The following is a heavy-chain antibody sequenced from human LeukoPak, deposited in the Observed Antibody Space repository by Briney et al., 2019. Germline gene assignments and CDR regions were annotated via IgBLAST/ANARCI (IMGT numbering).Heavy chain of an antibody. CDR3: ARGRDYYDSSRYYYGMDV. Sequence: SETPSLTCTVPGGSISSYYWSWIRQPPGKGLEWIGYIYYSGGTNYNPSLKSRVTISVDTSKNQFSLKLSSVTAADTAVYYCARGRDYYDSSRYYYGMDVWGQGTTVTVSS. V-gene: IGHV4-59*01. J-gene: IGHJ6*02. CDR1: GGSISSYY. D-gene: IGHD3-22*01. CDR2: IYYSGGT.